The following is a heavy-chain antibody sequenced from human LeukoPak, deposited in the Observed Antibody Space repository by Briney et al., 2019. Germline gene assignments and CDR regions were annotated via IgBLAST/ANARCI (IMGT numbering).Heavy chain of an antibody. CDR1: GFTFSSYN. CDR2: ISSSSRTI. D-gene: IGHD5-18*01. CDR3: ARDRLQLWTFFDY. V-gene: IGHV3-48*01. Sequence: GGSLRLSCAASGFTFSSYNMNWVRQAPGKGLEWVSYISSSSRTIYYADSVKGRFTISRDNAKNSLYLQMNSLRAEDTAVYYCARDRLQLWTFFDYWGQGTLVTVSS. J-gene: IGHJ4*02.